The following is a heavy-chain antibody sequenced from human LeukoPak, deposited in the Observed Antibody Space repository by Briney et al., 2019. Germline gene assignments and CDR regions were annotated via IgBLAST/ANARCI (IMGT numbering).Heavy chain of an antibody. CDR1: GFTFSSYR. V-gene: IGHV3-21*01. CDR3: ARYGPARFGETFSYSYYYMDV. Sequence: GGSVRLSCAASGFTFSSYRMNWVRQAPGKGLEWVSSISSSSSNIYYADSVKGRFTISRDNAKNSLYLQMNSLRGEDTAVYYCARYGPARFGETFSYSYYYMDVWSKGTPVTVSS. CDR2: ISSSSSNI. J-gene: IGHJ6*03. D-gene: IGHD3-10*01.